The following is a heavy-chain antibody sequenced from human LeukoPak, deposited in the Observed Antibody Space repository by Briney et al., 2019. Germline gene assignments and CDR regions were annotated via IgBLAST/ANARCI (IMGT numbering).Heavy chain of an antibody. V-gene: IGHV4-31*03. CDR2: IYYSGSS. J-gene: IGHJ1*01. D-gene: IGHD2-21*02. CDR3: ATVNTCGGDCQYFQH. Sequence: SETLSLTCTVSGGSISSGGYYWSWIRQHPGKGLEWIGYIYYSGSSYYNPSLKSRVTISVDTSKNQFSLKLSSVTAADTAVYYCATVNTCGGDCQYFQHWGQGTLVTVSS. CDR1: GGSISSGGYY.